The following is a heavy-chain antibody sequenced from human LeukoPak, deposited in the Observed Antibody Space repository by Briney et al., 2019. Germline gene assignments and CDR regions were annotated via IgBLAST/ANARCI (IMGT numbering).Heavy chain of an antibody. V-gene: IGHV3-30-3*01. CDR1: GFTFSTSA. CDR2: ISYDGSNK. J-gene: IGHJ4*02. D-gene: IGHD3-10*01. CDR3: ARASWMVDPFDY. Sequence: GGSLRLSCAASGFTFSTSAMHWVRQAPGKGLEWVAAISYDGSNKYYADSVKGRFTISRDNSKNTLYLQMNSLRAEDTSVYYCARASWMVDPFDYWGQGTLVTVSS.